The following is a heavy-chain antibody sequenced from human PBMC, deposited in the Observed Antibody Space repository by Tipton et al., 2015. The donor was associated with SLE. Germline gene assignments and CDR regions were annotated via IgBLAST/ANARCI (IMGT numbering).Heavy chain of an antibody. CDR2: ISDGGGT. CDR3: ARGMLTWRGAIIGVDV. D-gene: IGHD2-8*01. J-gene: IGHJ6*02. Sequence: GLVKPSETLSLTCTVSGGSISSNYWIWIRQPPGKGLEWIGYISDGGGTNYNPSLKSRVTISVDPAKNQFSLKLTPVTAADTAVYYCARGMLTWRGAIIGVDVWGQGTSVNVSS. V-gene: IGHV4-59*08. CDR1: GGSISSNY.